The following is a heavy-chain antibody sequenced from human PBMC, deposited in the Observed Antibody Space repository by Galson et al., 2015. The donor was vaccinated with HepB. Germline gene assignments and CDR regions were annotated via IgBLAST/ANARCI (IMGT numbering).Heavy chain of an antibody. V-gene: IGHV3-73*01. CDR3: TRHGAPSDY. CDR2: IRSKANSYAT. CDR1: GFTFSGSA. Sequence: SLRLSCAASGFTFSGSAMHWVRQASGKGLEWVGRIRSKANSYATAYAASVKGRFTISRDDSKNTAYLQMNSLKTEDTAVYYCTRHGAPSDYWGQGTLVTVSS. J-gene: IGHJ4*02.